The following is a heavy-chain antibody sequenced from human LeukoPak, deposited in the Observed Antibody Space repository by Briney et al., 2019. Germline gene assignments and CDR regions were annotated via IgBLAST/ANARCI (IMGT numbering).Heavy chain of an antibody. CDR2: IYYSGST. J-gene: IGHJ5*02. V-gene: IGHV4-31*03. CDR3: AREGIAAKNRGFDP. CDR1: GGSINSGGYY. D-gene: IGHD6-13*01. Sequence: SETLSLTCTVSGGSINSGGYYWSWIRQHPGKGLEWIGYIYYSGSTYYNPSLKSRVTISVDTSKNQFSLKLSSVTAADTAVYYCAREGIAAKNRGFDPWGQGTLVTVSS.